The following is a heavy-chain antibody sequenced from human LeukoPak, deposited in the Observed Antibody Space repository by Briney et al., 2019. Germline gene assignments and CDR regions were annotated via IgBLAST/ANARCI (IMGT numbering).Heavy chain of an antibody. D-gene: IGHD2-2*01. J-gene: IGHJ6*03. Sequence: PGRSLRLSCAASGFTFSSYAMNWVRQAPGKGLEWVAVISYDGSNNYYADSVKGRFTISRDNSKNTLYLQMNSLRAEDTAVYYCARGDIVVVPAAIVYYYYYMDVWGKGTTVTVSS. CDR1: GFTFSSYA. CDR3: ARGDIVVVPAAIVYYYYYMDV. V-gene: IGHV3-30-3*01. CDR2: ISYDGSNN.